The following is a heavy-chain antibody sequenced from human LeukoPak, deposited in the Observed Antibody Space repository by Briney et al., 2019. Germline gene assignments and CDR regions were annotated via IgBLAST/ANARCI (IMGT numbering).Heavy chain of an antibody. CDR3: ARQTGSGLFILP. J-gene: IGHJ4*02. D-gene: IGHD3/OR15-3a*01. CDR2: LYYSGNT. V-gene: IGHV4-39*01. Sequence: SETLSLTCIISDDSISSSTYYWGWICQPPGKGLEWIGTLYYSGNTYYNASLKSQVSISIDTSKNQFSLRLTSVTAADTAVYYCARQTGSGLFILPGGQGTLVTVSS. CDR1: DDSISSSTYY.